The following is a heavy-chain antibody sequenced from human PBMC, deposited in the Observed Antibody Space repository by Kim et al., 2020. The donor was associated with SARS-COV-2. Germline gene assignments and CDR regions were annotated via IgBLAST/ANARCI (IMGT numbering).Heavy chain of an antibody. CDR1: GYTFTSYG. J-gene: IGHJ4*02. CDR2: ISVYNANT. CDR3: ARDPAYDSSVYAADY. D-gene: IGHD3-22*01. V-gene: IGHV1-18*01. Sequence: ASVKVSCKASGYTFTSYGISWLRQAPGQGLEWMGWISVYNANTNYAQNLQARLTMTTDTSTSTAYMELRSLTSDDTAVYYWARDPAYDSSVYAADYWGQGTLVTVSS.